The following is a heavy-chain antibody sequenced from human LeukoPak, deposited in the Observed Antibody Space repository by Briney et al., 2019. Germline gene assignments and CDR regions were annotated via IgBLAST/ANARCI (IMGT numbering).Heavy chain of an antibody. Sequence: SETLSLTCTVSSDSISNYYWTWIRQPPGKGLEWIGYINYSGNTNYNPSLKSRVTISVDTSKNQFSLRLSSVTAADTAVYYCARERLYQLRPWYFDLWGRGTLVTVSS. D-gene: IGHD2-2*01. CDR1: SDSISNYY. CDR2: INYSGNT. V-gene: IGHV4-59*13. J-gene: IGHJ2*01. CDR3: ARERLYQLRPWYFDL.